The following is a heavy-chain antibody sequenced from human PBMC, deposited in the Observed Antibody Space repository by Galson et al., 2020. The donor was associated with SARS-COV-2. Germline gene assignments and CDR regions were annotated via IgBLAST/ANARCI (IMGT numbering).Heavy chain of an antibody. CDR1: GFTFSSYG. J-gene: IGHJ6*02. V-gene: IGHV3-30*18. D-gene: IGHD2-15*01. CDR3: AKDRPGCSGGSCYYYYYGMDV. CDR2: ISYDGSNK. Sequence: GGSLRLSCAASGFTFSSYGMHWVRQAPGKGLEWVAVISYDGSNKYYADSVKGRFTISRDNSKNTLYLQMNSLRAEDTAVYYCAKDRPGCSGGSCYYYYYGMDVWGQGTTVTVSS.